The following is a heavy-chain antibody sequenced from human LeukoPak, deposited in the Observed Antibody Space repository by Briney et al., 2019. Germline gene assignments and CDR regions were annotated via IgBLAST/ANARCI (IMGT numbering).Heavy chain of an antibody. J-gene: IGHJ4*02. D-gene: IGHD3-10*01. CDR1: GFTFSNYA. V-gene: IGHV3-23*01. Sequence: PGGSLRLSCAASGFTFSNYALSWVRQAPGKGLEWVSLISGSGGQKDYADSVKGRFTISRDNSGNTLSLQMDSLKAEDTAVYYCAKVSGSGSFKFDYWGQGTLVTVSS. CDR3: AKVSGSGSFKFDY. CDR2: ISGSGGQK.